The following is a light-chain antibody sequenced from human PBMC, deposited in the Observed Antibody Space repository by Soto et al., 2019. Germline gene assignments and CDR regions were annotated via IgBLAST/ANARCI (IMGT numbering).Light chain of an antibody. Sequence: DIQMTQSPSSLSASVGHTVTITCRASQDVRSDLGWYQHKPGKAPKRLIYAASRLQGGVPSRFSGSGSGTEFTLTIGSLQPKDSATYYCLQHDSFPYTFGQGTRLEI. CDR1: QDVRSD. CDR2: AAS. J-gene: IGKJ2*01. V-gene: IGKV1-17*01. CDR3: LQHDSFPYT.